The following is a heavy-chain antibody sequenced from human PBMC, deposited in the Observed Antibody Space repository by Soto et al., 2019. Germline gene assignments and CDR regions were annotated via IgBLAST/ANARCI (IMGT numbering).Heavy chain of an antibody. CDR2: IIPILGIA. CDR1: GGTFSSYT. J-gene: IGHJ5*02. D-gene: IGHD3-10*01. CDR3: ARDGPSGRYVFDP. Sequence: QVQLVQSGAEVQKPGSSVKVSCKASGGTFSSYTISWVRQAPGQGLEWMGRIIPILGIANYAQKFQGRVTITADKSTSTAYMELSSLRSEDTAVYYCARDGPSGRYVFDPWGQGTLVTVSS. V-gene: IGHV1-69*08.